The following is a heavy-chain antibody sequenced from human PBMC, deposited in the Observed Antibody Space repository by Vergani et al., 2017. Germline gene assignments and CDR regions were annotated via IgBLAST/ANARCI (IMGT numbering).Heavy chain of an antibody. D-gene: IGHD2-2*01. J-gene: IGHJ6*03. V-gene: IGHV3-7*01. Sequence: QLLESGGGLIQPGGSLRLSCAASGFTFSSYWTSWVRQAPGKGLEWVANIKQDGSEKYYVDSVKGRFTISRDNAKNSLYLQMNSLRAEDTAVYYCARDEGSVVVPAAIYYYYYYMDVWGKGTTVTVSS. CDR3: ARDEGSVVVPAAIYYYYYYMDV. CDR1: GFTFSSYW. CDR2: IKQDGSEK.